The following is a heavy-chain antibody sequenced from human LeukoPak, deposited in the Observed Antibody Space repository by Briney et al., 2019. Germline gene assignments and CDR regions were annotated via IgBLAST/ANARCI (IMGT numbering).Heavy chain of an antibody. J-gene: IGHJ4*02. CDR3: ARDLAGRDY. CDR2: ISGSGGST. V-gene: IGHV3-21*01. D-gene: IGHD3-10*01. Sequence: PGGSLRLSCAASGVTVRSNYMSWVRQAPGKGLEWVSAISGSGGSTYYADSVKGRFTISRDNAKNSLYLQMNSLRAEDTAVYYCARDLAGRDYWGQGTLVTVSS. CDR1: GVTVRSNY.